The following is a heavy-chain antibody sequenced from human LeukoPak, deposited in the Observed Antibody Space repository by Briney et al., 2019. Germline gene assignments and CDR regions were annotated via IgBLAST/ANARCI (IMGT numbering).Heavy chain of an antibody. J-gene: IGHJ4*02. V-gene: IGHV1-2*02. CDR2: INPNSGGT. CDR3: ARLSGIAVAQTYDPFDY. CDR1: GYTFTGYY. Sequence: ASVKVSCKASGYTFTGYYMHWVRQAPGQGLEWMGWINPNSGGTNYAQKFQGRVTMTRDTSISTAYMELSRLRSDDTAVYYCARLSGIAVAQTYDPFDYWGQGTLVTVSS. D-gene: IGHD6-19*01.